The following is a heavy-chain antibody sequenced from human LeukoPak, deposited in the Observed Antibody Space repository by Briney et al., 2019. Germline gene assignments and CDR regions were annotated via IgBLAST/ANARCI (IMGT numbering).Heavy chain of an antibody. Sequence: SETLSLTCTVSGGSISSSSYYWGWIRQPPGKGLEWIGSIYYSATTYYNPSLKSRVTISVDTSKNQFSLKLSSVTAADTAVYYCARGYCTNAVCSLGPTQAWGQGTLVTVSS. D-gene: IGHD2-8*01. J-gene: IGHJ4*02. V-gene: IGHV4-39*07. CDR1: GGSISSSSYY. CDR3: ARGYCTNAVCSLGPTQA. CDR2: IYYSATT.